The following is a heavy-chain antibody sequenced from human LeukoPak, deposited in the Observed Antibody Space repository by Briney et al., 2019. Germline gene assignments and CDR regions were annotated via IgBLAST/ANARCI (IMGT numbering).Heavy chain of an antibody. V-gene: IGHV4-59*01. CDR2: IYYSGIT. J-gene: IGHJ5*02. D-gene: IGHD6-13*01. Sequence: SETLSLTCTVSGGSISSFYWRWLRQPPGKGLEWIAYIYYSGITNYNPSLKSRATISVDTSKKQFSLKLSSVTAADTAVYYCARVTIAAAGIEGWFDPWGQGTLVTVSS. CDR1: GGSISSFY. CDR3: ARVTIAAAGIEGWFDP.